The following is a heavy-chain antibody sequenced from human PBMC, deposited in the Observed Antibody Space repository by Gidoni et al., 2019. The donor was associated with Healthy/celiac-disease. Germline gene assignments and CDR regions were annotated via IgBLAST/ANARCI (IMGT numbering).Heavy chain of an antibody. J-gene: IGHJ6*03. D-gene: IGHD2-2*01. CDR2: IDPSYSYT. CDR1: GYSLPIYW. CDR3: ARVDIVVVPAAMYYYYYMDV. V-gene: IGHV5-10-1*03. Sequence: EVQLAQSGAEVNKPGEPLRTSWKGSGYSLPIYWISWVGQMPRKGLEWMGGIDPSYSYTNYSPSFQGHVTVSADKSISTAYLQWSSLKASDTAMYYCARVDIVVVPAAMYYYYYMDVWGKGTTVTVSS.